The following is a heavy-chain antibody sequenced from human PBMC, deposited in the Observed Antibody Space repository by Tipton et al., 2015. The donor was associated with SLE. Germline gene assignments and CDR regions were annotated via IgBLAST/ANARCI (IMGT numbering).Heavy chain of an antibody. D-gene: IGHD6-19*01. CDR2: IYYSGST. V-gene: IGHV4-59*08. Sequence: TLSLTCTVSGGSISSHYWSWIRQPPGKGLEWIGYIYYSGSTNSNPPLTSRVTISVDTSKNQFSLKLSSVTAADTAVYYCARSIAVAGRPDWFDPWGQGTLVTVSS. CDR3: ARSIAVAGRPDWFDP. CDR1: GGSISSHY. J-gene: IGHJ5*02.